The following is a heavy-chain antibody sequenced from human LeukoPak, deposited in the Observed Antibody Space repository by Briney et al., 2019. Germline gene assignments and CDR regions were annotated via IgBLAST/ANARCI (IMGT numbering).Heavy chain of an antibody. CDR2: ISGNGVNK. V-gene: IGHV3-23*01. CDR3: AKRVYSDVSGYSPLFAN. J-gene: IGHJ4*02. CDR1: GFTFDTYA. D-gene: IGHD3-22*01. Sequence: PGGSLRLSCAASGFTFDTYAMSWVRQAPGGGLEWVSGISGNGVNKYYADSVKGRFTVSRDNSKDTLWLQMNALRAEDTAVDFCAKRVYSDVSGYSPLFANWGQGTLVTVSS.